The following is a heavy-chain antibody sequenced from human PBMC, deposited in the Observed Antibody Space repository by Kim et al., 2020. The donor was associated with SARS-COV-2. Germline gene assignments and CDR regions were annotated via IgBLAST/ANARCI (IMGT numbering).Heavy chain of an antibody. V-gene: IGHV3-74*01. J-gene: IGHJ3*01. Sequence: TNYADSVKGRFTISGDNAKNTLYLQMNSLRAEDTAVYYCVRDRGQPDAFNLWGQGTMVTVSS. D-gene: IGHD1-1*01. CDR2: T. CDR3: VRDRGQPDAFNL.